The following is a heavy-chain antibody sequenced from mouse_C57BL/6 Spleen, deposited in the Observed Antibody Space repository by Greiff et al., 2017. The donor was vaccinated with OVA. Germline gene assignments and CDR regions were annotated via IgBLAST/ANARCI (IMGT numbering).Heavy chain of an antibody. D-gene: IGHD2-3*01. V-gene: IGHV2-6*01. CDR1: GFSLTSYG. CDR3: ARGDGYPFAY. CDR2: IWGVGST. J-gene: IGHJ3*01. Sequence: VQLQQSGPGLVAPSQSLSITCTVSGFSLTSYGVDWVSQSPGKGLEWLGVIWGVGSTNYNSALKSRQSISQDNSQSQVFLKMNSLQTDDTAMYYGARGDGYPFAYWGQGTLVTVSA.